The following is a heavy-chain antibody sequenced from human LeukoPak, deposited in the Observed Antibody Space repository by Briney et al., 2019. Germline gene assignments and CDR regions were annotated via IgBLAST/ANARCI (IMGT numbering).Heavy chain of an antibody. Sequence: PGGSLRLSCTASGFIFSRDSMNWVRQAPGKGLEWISYISRDSNIIFYADPVRGRFTISRDNAKNSLYLQMNSLRAEDTAVYYCVRDNPRCCGVVPANIDDFWGQGTLVTVSS. CDR3: VRDNPRCCGVVPANIDDF. D-gene: IGHD2-15*01. CDR2: ISRDSNII. J-gene: IGHJ4*02. V-gene: IGHV3-48*01. CDR1: GFIFSRDS.